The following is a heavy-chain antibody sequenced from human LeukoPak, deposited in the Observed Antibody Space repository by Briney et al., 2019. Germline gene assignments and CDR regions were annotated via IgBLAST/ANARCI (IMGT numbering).Heavy chain of an antibody. D-gene: IGHD6-19*01. Sequence: SETLSLTCTVSGDPIRSDSYYWNWLRQPAGKGLEWIGRIYASGSTNYNPSLNSLATISLNTSSTRFSLNLSPGTATVTAVSFCARDRSSGWINWCDPWGEGTLVTVSP. V-gene: IGHV4-61*02. CDR2: IYASGST. CDR3: ARDRSSGWINWCDP. J-gene: IGHJ5*02. CDR1: GDPIRSDSYY.